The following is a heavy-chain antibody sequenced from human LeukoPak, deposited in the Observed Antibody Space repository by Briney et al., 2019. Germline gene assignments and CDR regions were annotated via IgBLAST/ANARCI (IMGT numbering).Heavy chain of an antibody. CDR2: LSSRGSTI. D-gene: IGHD7-27*01. J-gene: IGHJ4*02. CDR3: ANYWGASDY. Sequence: TTGGSLRLSCAASGFTFSDYHMSWIRQAPGKGLEWVSYLSSRGSTIYYPDSVKGRFTISRDNAKNSLYLQMNSLRAEDTAVYYCANYWGASDYWGQGTLVTVSS. V-gene: IGHV3-11*04. CDR1: GFTFSDYH.